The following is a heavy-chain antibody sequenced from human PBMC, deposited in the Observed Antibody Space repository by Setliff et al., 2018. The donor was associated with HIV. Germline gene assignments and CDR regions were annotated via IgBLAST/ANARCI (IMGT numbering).Heavy chain of an antibody. CDR1: GFTFSDLY. Sequence: GGSLRLSCAASGFTFSDLYMSWIRQAPGKGLEWVGRIRNKFNSLATQYGESLEGRFTISRDDSKNTAYLQMRSLKTDDTAVYFCATNVRVPGSSLDSWGPGSLVTVSS. D-gene: IGHD6-19*01. CDR2: IRNKFNSLAT. J-gene: IGHJ1*01. CDR3: ATNVRVPGSSLDS. V-gene: IGHV3-72*01.